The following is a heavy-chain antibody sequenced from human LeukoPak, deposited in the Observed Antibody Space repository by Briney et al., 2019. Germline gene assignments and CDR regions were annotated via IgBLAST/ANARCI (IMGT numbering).Heavy chain of an antibody. CDR1: GFTFNNYG. CDR3: ARGGVNTMLRGVIRYYYMDV. Sequence: GGSLRLSCAASGFTFNNYGMHWVRQAPGKGLEWVAFIRYNGNNQYYADSVKGRFTISRDNSKNTLYLQMNSLKGDDTAVYYCARGGVNTMLRGVIRYYYMDVWGKGTTVTISS. V-gene: IGHV3-30*02. CDR2: IRYNGNNQ. J-gene: IGHJ6*03. D-gene: IGHD3-10*01.